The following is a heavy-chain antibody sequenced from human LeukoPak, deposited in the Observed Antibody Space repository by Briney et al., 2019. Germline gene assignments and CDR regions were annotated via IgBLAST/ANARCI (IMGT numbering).Heavy chain of an antibody. CDR2: IYYSGST. V-gene: IGHV4-59*01. J-gene: IGHJ6*02. CDR1: GGSISSYY. Sequence: PSETLSLTCTVSGGSISSYYWSWIRQPPGKGLEWIGYIYYSGSTNYNPSLTSRVTISVDTSKNQFSLKLSSVTAADTAVYYCARDLYYYGMDVWGQGTTVTVSS. CDR3: ARDLYYYGMDV.